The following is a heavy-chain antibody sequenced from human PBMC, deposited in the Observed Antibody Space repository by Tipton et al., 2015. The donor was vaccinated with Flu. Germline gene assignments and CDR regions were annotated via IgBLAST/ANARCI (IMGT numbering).Heavy chain of an antibody. CDR1: GGSISSYY. D-gene: IGHD5-12*01. Sequence: TLSLTCAVSGGSISSYYWSWIRQPPGKGLEWIGYIYYSGSTNYNPSLKSRVTLSVDTSKNQFSLKLSSVTAADTAVYYCARGWATEYFQHWGQGTLVTVSS. V-gene: IGHV4-59*01. CDR3: ARGWATEYFQH. CDR2: IYYSGST. J-gene: IGHJ1*01.